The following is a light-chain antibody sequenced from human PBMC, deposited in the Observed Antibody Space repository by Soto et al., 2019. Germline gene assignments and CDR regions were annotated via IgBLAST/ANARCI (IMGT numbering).Light chain of an antibody. Sequence: QSVLTQPASVSDSPGQSITISCTGTSSDVGGSNFVSWYQQHPGKPPKLIIYDVANRPSGVSNRFSGSKSGSTASLIISRLQTEDEADCYCASYTSSTTYVFGTGTKVTVL. V-gene: IGLV2-14*03. J-gene: IGLJ1*01. CDR3: ASYTSSTTYV. CDR1: SSDVGGSNF. CDR2: DVA.